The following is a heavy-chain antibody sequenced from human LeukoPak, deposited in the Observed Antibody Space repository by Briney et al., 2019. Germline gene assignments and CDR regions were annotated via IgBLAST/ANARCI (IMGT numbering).Heavy chain of an antibody. J-gene: IGHJ4*02. D-gene: IGHD6-13*01. CDR2: INWNGGCT. CDR3: ARGAPYSSSLGIDY. CDR1: GFTFDDYG. V-gene: IGHV3-20*01. Sequence: GGSLRLSCAASGFTFDDYGMSWVRQAPGKGLEWVSGINWNGGCTGYADSVKGRFTISRDNAKNSLYLQMNSLRAEDTALYHCARGAPYSSSLGIDYWGQGTLVTVSS.